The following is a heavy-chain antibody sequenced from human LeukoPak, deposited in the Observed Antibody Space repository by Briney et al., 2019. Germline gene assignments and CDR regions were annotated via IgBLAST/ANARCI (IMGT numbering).Heavy chain of an antibody. D-gene: IGHD3-22*01. V-gene: IGHV3-7*01. CDR3: ARGDSSAIDW. CDR1: DFSFSTYW. CDR2: INGDGRDT. Sequence: GGSLRLSCAASDFSFSTYWMNWVRQAPGKGLEWVANINGDGRDTYYVGSVRGRFTISRDNADNSLYLQMNSLRGDDTAVYYCARGDSSAIDWWGQGTLVTVSS. J-gene: IGHJ4*02.